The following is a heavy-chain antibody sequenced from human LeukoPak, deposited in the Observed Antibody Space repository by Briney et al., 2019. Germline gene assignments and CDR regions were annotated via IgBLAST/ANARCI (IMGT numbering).Heavy chain of an antibody. J-gene: IGHJ4*02. V-gene: IGHV4-61*02. CDR2: IYTSGST. Sequence: SETLSLTCTVSGCSISSGSYYWSWIRQPAGKGLEWIGRIYTSGSTNYNPSLKSRVTISVDTSKNQFSLKLSSVTAADTAVYYCASQRRGYSSYFDYWGQGTLVTVSS. CDR3: ASQRRGYSSYFDY. D-gene: IGHD5-18*01. CDR1: GCSISSGSYY.